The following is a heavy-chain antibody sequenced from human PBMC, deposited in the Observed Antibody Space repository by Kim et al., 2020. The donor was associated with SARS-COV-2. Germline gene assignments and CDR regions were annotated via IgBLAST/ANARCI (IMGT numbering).Heavy chain of an antibody. J-gene: IGHJ6*02. D-gene: IGHD4-17*01. Sequence: QKFQGRVTMTRDTSISTAYMELSRLRSDDTAVYYCARETLTVTTKGGMDVWGQGTTVTVSS. CDR3: ARETLTVTTKGGMDV. V-gene: IGHV1-2*02.